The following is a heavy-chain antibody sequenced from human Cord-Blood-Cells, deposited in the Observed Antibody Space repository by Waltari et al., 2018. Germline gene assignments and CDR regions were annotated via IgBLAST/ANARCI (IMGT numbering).Heavy chain of an antibody. CDR3: ARRNSNYDY. CDR1: GGSFSGYY. Sequence: QVQLQQWGAGLLKPSETLSLTCADHGGSFSGYYWSWIRQPPGKGLEWIGEINHSGSTNYNPSLKSRVTISVDTSKNQFSLKLSSVTAADTAVYYCARRNSNYDYWGQGTLVTVSS. D-gene: IGHD4-4*01. J-gene: IGHJ4*02. CDR2: INHSGST. V-gene: IGHV4-34*01.